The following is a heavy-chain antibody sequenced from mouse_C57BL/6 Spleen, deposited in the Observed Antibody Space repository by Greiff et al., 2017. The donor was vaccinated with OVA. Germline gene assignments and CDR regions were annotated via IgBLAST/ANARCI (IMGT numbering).Heavy chain of an antibody. J-gene: IGHJ4*01. CDR3: ALNWGYAMDD. Sequence: VQLQQPGAELVRPGSSVKLSCKASGYTFTSYWMHWVKQRPIQGLEWIGNIDPSDSETHYNQKFKDKATLTVDKSSSTAYMQLSSLTSEDSAVYYCALNWGYAMDDWGQGTSVTVSS. V-gene: IGHV1-52*01. D-gene: IGHD4-1*01. CDR2: IDPSDSET. CDR1: GYTFTSYW.